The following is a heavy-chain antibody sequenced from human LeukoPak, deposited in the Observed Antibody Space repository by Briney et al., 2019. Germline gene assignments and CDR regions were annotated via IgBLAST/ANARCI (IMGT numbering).Heavy chain of an antibody. Sequence: QPGRSLRLSCAVSGFSFSSYGMHWVRQAPGKGLEWVAVIWHDESRKHYADSVQGRFTISRDTSKNTLYLQMNSLRPEDTAVYFCAKEYTPSPPLGELDYWGQGALVTVSS. CDR1: GFSFSSYG. CDR3: AKEYTPSPPLGELDY. CDR2: IWHDESRK. D-gene: IGHD5-18*01. J-gene: IGHJ4*02. V-gene: IGHV3-33*06.